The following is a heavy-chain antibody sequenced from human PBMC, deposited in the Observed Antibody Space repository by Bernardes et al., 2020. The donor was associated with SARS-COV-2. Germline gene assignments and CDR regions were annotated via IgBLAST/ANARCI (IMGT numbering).Heavy chain of an antibody. J-gene: IGHJ4*02. CDR1: GFTFDDYA. Sequence: GGSLRLSCAASGFTFDDYAMHWVRQAPGKGLEWVSGISWNSGSIGYADSVKGRFTISRDNAKNSLYLQMNSLRAEDTALYYCAKDISQQPNSYWGQGTLVTVSS. D-gene: IGHD6-13*01. CDR2: ISWNSGSI. CDR3: AKDISQQPNSY. V-gene: IGHV3-9*01.